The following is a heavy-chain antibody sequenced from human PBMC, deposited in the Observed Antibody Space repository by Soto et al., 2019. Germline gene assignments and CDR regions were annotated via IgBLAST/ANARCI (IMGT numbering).Heavy chain of an antibody. CDR1: GFTFSSYS. CDR3: ARNGIVVVPAAMFDYYYYMDV. J-gene: IGHJ6*03. CDR2: ISSSSSTI. V-gene: IGHV3-48*01. Sequence: GGSLRLSCAASGFTFSSYSMNWVRQAPGKGLEWVSYISSSSSTIYYADSVKGRFTISRDNAKNSLYLQMNSLSAEDTAVYYCARNGIVVVPAAMFDYYYYMDVWGKGTTVTVSS. D-gene: IGHD2-2*01.